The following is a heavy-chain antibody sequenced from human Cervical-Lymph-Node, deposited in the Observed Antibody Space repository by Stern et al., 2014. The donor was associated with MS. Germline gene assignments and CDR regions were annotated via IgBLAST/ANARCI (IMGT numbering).Heavy chain of an antibody. CDR3: ARHGGPNWNHEAHNWFDP. V-gene: IGHV5-51*03. CDR2: IYPGNSDT. J-gene: IGHJ5*02. Sequence: EVQLVESGAEVKKPGESLKISCKGSEYNFNTHWIAWVRQMPGKGLEWLGNIYPGNSDTRYNPSLQGQVSISADKSITTAYLHFSSLKASDSAMYFCARHGGPNWNHEAHNWFDPWGQGTLGTVS. D-gene: IGHD1-14*01. CDR1: EYNFNTHW.